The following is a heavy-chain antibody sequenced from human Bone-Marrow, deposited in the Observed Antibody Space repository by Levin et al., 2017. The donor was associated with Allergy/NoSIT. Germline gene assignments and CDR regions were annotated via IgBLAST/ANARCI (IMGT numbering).Heavy chain of an antibody. CDR2: ISSDGTNK. V-gene: IGHV3-30-3*01. Sequence: HPGGSLRLSCAASGFTFSFYAMHWVRQAPGKGLEWVAVISSDGTNKYYGDSLRGRVTVSRDNSKNTVYLQMNSLRPDDTSVYYCARDLGRGSPTWQLTWGQGTLVSVS. CDR1: GFTFSFYA. D-gene: IGHD3-16*01. J-gene: IGHJ4*02. CDR3: ARDLGRGSPTWQLT.